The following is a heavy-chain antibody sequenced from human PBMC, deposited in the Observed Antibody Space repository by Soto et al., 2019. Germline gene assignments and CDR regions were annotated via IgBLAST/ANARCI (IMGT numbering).Heavy chain of an antibody. Sequence: GGSLRLSCEASGFTFSNYAMSWVRQAPGKGLEWVSAINDSGGSTYSADSVKGRFTISRDNSKNTLYLQMNSLRADDTAVYYCARRRDASGSYFDSWGQGTLVTVSS. CDR3: ARRRDASGSYFDS. CDR2: INDSGGST. J-gene: IGHJ4*02. CDR1: GFTFSNYA. D-gene: IGHD3-10*01. V-gene: IGHV3-23*01.